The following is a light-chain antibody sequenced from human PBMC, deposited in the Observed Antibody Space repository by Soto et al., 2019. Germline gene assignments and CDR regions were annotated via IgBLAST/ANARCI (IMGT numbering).Light chain of an antibody. CDR2: GAS. CDR3: QQYSNWSLT. CDR1: QSVRSN. Sequence: EVVMTQSPATLSVSPGEGATLSCRASQSVRSNLAWYQQKPGQAPRLLIFGASTRATGIPARFSGSGSGAEFSLTISALQSEDFAIYYCQQYSNWSLTFGGGTKVGIK. V-gene: IGKV3-15*01. J-gene: IGKJ4*01.